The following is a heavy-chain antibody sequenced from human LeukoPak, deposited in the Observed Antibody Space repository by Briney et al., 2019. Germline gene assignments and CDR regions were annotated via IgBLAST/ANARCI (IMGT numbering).Heavy chain of an antibody. CDR2: IGDTT. CDR3: ARLWPAASSSRFDY. V-gene: IGHV3-23*01. Sequence: GGSLGLSCAASGFTFGSYAMSWVRQAPGKGLEWVSTIGDTTYYADSVKGRFTISRDDSKNTLYLEMKSLRAEDTAVYYCARLWPAASSSRFDYWGQGTLVTVSS. J-gene: IGHJ4*02. CDR1: GFTFGSYA. D-gene: IGHD3/OR15-3a*01.